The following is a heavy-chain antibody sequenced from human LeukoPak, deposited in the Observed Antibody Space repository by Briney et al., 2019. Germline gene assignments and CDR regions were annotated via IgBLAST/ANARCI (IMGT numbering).Heavy chain of an antibody. CDR1: GFTFDDYG. V-gene: IGHV3-20*04. CDR2: INWNGGST. J-gene: IGHJ6*03. CDR3: ARWPRAVTGYYYMDV. D-gene: IGHD2-8*02. Sequence: PGGSLRLSCAASGFTFDDYGMSWVRQAPGKGLEWVSDINWNGGSTGYADSVKGRFTISRDNAKNSLYLQMNSLRAEDTALYYCARWPRAVTGYYYMDVWGKGTTVTVSS.